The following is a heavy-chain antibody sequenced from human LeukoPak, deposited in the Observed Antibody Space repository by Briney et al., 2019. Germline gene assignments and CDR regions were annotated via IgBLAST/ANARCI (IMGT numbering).Heavy chain of an antibody. CDR2: ISYDGSNQ. J-gene: IGHJ5*02. D-gene: IGHD4-17*01. CDR3: AKAHTVTTLYWFDP. CDR1: GFTFSSYG. V-gene: IGHV3-30*18. Sequence: GRSLRLSCAASGFTFSSYGMHWVRQAPGKGLEWVAVISYDGSNQYYADSVKGRFTISRDNSKNTLYLQMNSLRGADTAVYYCAKAHTVTTLYWFDPWGQGTLATVSS.